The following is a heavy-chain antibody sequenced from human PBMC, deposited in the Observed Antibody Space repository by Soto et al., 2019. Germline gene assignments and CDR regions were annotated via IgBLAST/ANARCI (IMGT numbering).Heavy chain of an antibody. V-gene: IGHV3-30-3*01. CDR1: GFTFSNAW. J-gene: IGHJ6*02. CDR3: ARVRLLTLSDFYYGMDV. Sequence: GGSLRLSCAASGFTFSNAWMSWVRQAPGKGLEWVAVISEDGSNKYYADSVKGRFTISRDISKDTLYLQMDSLRSEDTAVYSCARVRLLTLSDFYYGMDVWGQGTTVTVSS. D-gene: IGHD4-17*01. CDR2: ISEDGSNK.